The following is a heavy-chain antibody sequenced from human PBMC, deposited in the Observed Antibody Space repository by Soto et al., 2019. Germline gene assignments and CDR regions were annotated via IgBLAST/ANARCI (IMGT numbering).Heavy chain of an antibody. Sequence: EVQLVESGGGLVQPGGSLRLSCAASGFTFSSYWMSWVRQAPGKGLEWVANIKQDGSEKYYVDSVKGRFTISRDNAKNSLYLQMNSLRAEDTAVYYCARWYEIQNWNYLVGSSNWFDPWGQGTLVTVSS. CDR2: IKQDGSEK. D-gene: IGHD1-7*01. V-gene: IGHV3-7*01. CDR1: GFTFSSYW. J-gene: IGHJ5*02. CDR3: ARWYEIQNWNYLVGSSNWFDP.